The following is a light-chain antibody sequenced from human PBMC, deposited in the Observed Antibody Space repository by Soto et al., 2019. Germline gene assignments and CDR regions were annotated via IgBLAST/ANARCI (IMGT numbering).Light chain of an antibody. V-gene: IGLV4-69*01. CDR2: VNSDGSH. J-gene: IGLJ3*02. Sequence: QSVLTQSPSASASLGTSVKLTCTLTSGYSTNAIAWHQQQPEKGPRYLMKVNSDGSHSKGDGIPDRFSGSSSGAARYLTISRLQSDDESDYYCQSWGSDTDSLVFGGGTKLTVL. CDR3: QSWGSDTDSLV. CDR1: SGYSTNA.